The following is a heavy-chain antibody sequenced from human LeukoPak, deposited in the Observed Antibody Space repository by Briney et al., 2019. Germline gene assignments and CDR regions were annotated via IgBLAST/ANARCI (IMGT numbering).Heavy chain of an antibody. Sequence: SETLSLTCASYDGSFSGYYWSWIRQPPGKGLEWIGEINHSGSTNYNPSLKSRVTISVDTSKNQFSLKLSSVTAADTAVYYCARLTRPPFDYWGQGTLVTVSS. J-gene: IGHJ4*02. V-gene: IGHV4-34*01. CDR1: DGSFSGYY. CDR3: ARLTRPPFDY. CDR2: INHSGST. D-gene: IGHD6-6*01.